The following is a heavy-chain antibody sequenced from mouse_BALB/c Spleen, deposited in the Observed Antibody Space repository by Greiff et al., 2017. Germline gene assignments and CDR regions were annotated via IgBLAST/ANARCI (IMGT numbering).Heavy chain of an antibody. CDR1: GYTFTSYV. J-gene: IGHJ4*01. D-gene: IGHD1-1*01. V-gene: IGHV1-14*01. CDR2: INPYNDGT. Sequence: VQLQQSGPELVKPGASVKMSCKASGYTFTSYVMHWVKQKPGQGLEWIGYINPYNDGTKYNEKFKGKATLTSDKSSSTAYMELSSLTSEDSAVYYCARDGAIYYYGSSYYAMDYWGQGTSVTVSS. CDR3: ARDGAIYYYGSSYYAMDY.